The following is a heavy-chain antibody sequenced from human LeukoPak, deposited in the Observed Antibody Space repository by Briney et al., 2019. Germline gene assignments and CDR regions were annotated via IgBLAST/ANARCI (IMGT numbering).Heavy chain of an antibody. CDR1: GFTFSSYG. CDR2: IWYDGSNR. V-gene: IGHV3-33*01. CDR3: ARDPMRSGYYKVPAFDI. Sequence: PGGSLRLSCAASGFTFSSYGMHWVRQAPGKGLEWVAVIWYDGSNRYYADPVKGRFTISRDNSKNTLYLQMNSLRAEDTAVYYCARDPMRSGYYKVPAFDIWGQGTMVTVSS. J-gene: IGHJ3*02. D-gene: IGHD3-3*01.